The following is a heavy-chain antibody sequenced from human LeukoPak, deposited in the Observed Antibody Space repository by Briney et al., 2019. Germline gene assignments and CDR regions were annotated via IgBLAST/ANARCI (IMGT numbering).Heavy chain of an antibody. CDR1: GGSISSGGYS. Sequence: PSETLSLTCAVSGGSISSGGYSWSWIRQPPGKGLEWIGYIYHSGSTYYNPSLKSRVTISVDRSKNQFSLKLSSVTAADTAVYYCARGGTGRATDFDYWGQGTLVTVSS. CDR3: ARGGTGRATDFDY. CDR2: IYHSGST. D-gene: IGHD3-16*01. V-gene: IGHV4-30-2*01. J-gene: IGHJ4*02.